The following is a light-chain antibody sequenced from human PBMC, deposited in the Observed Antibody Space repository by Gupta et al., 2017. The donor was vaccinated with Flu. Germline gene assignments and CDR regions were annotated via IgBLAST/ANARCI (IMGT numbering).Light chain of an antibody. V-gene: IGLV1-40*01. CDR3: QSYDSSLSGSV. J-gene: IGLJ3*02. CDR2: GNN. Sequence: QSALTQPPSVSGAPGPRLTISCTGSSSDIGAGYDVHWYQQVPGTAPKLLIYGNNNRPSGVPDRFSGSKSGTSASLAITGLQAEDEADYYCQSYDSSLSGSVFGGGTKLTVL. CDR1: SSDIGAGYD.